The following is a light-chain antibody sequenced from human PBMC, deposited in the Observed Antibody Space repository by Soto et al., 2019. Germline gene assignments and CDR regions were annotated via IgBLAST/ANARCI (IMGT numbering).Light chain of an antibody. V-gene: IGKV1-33*01. Sequence: DIQMTQSPSSLSASVGDRVTITCQASQDISNYLNWYQQKPGKAPKLLIYDASNLETGVPSRFSGGGSVTDFTFTVSSVQPEDIATYYCQQYDNLQITFGQGTRLEIK. CDR2: DAS. CDR1: QDISNY. J-gene: IGKJ5*01. CDR3: QQYDNLQIT.